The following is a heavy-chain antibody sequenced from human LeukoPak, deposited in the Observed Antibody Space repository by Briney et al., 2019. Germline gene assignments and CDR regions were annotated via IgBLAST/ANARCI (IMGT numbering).Heavy chain of an antibody. D-gene: IGHD3-9*01. Sequence: SETLSLTCAVYGGSFSGYYWSWIRQPPGKGLEWIEEINHSGSTNYNPSLKSRVTISVDTSKNQFSLKLSSVTAADTAVYYCARAYYDILTGYYRHDYWGQGTLVTVSS. V-gene: IGHV4-34*01. CDR1: GGSFSGYY. CDR2: INHSGST. J-gene: IGHJ4*02. CDR3: ARAYYDILTGYYRHDY.